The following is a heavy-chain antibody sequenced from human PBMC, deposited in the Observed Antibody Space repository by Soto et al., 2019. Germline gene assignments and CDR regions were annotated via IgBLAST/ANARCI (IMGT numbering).Heavy chain of an antibody. CDR3: ARIEGDGSGTKGVYALDI. D-gene: IGHD3-10*01. CDR1: GFIFSTYS. CDR2: ISSDSRYV. J-gene: IGHJ6*02. Sequence: PGGSLRLSCAASGFIFSTYSVNWVRQAPGQGLEWVSAISSDSRYVYYADSVKGRFTISRDNAKNSLYLQMNSLRAEDTAVYYCARIEGDGSGTKGVYALDIWGQGATETVSS. V-gene: IGHV3-21*01.